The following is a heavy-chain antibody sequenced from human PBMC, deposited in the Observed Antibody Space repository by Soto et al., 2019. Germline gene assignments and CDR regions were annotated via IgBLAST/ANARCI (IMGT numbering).Heavy chain of an antibody. CDR2: VTPYKADT. V-gene: IGHV1-18*04. Sequence: QAQLVQSGAEVKKSGASVRVSCKASGYTLTNYGVTWVRQAPGQGLEWLGRVTPYKADTNSAQNLQGRVTMATDTSTNTAYLELRSLRSDDAAFYFCATDGPSNSGNLYAFDIWGQGTMVTVSA. D-gene: IGHD5-12*01. CDR1: GYTLTNYG. CDR3: ATDGPSNSGNLYAFDI. J-gene: IGHJ3*02.